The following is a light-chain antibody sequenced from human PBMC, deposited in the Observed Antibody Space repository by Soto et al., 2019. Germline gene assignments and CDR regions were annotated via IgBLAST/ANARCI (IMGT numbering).Light chain of an antibody. J-gene: IGKJ3*01. CDR2: GAS. CDR3: QQRRGT. Sequence: EIVMTQSPATLSVSPGERATLSYRASQSVSSSYLAWYQQKPGQAPRLLIYGASSRATGIPDRFSGSGSGTDFTLTISRLEPEDFAVYYCQQRRGTFGPGTRWIS. CDR1: QSVSSSY. V-gene: IGKV3D-20*02.